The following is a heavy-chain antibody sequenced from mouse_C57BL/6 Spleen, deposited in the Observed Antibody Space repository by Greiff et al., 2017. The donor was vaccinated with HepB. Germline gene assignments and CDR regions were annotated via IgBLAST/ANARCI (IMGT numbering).Heavy chain of an antibody. CDR1: GYTFTSYW. V-gene: IGHV1-55*01. CDR2: IYPGSGST. CDR3: ARREGQLRPYAMDY. J-gene: IGHJ4*01. Sequence: QVQLKQPGAELVKPGASVKMSCKASGYTFTSYWITWVKQRPGQGLEWIGDIYPGSGSTNYNEKFKSKATLTVDTSSSTAYMQLSSLTSEDSAVYYCARREGQLRPYAMDYWGQGTSVTVSS. D-gene: IGHD3-2*02.